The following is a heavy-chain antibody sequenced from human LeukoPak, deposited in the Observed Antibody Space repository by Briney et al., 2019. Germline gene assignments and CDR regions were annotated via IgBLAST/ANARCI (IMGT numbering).Heavy chain of an antibody. Sequence: HPGGSLRLSCAASGFTFSSYDMHWVRQATGKGLEWVSVIGTAGDTYYPGSVKGRFTISRDNSKNTLYLQMNSLRAEDTAVYYCAKDGVGATAYFDYWGQGTLVTVSS. CDR2: IGTAGDT. CDR3: AKDGVGATAYFDY. D-gene: IGHD1-26*01. CDR1: GFTFSSYD. J-gene: IGHJ4*02. V-gene: IGHV3-13*01.